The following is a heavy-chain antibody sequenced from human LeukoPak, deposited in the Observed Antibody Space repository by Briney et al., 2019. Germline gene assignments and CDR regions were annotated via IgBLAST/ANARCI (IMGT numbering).Heavy chain of an antibody. CDR2: ISAYNCNT. Sequence: ASVKVSCKASGYTFTSYGISWVRQAPGQGLEWMGWISAYNCNTNYAQKLQGRVTMTTDTSTSTAYMELRILRSDDTAVYYCAKGENGVWGSYRKNWLDPWGQGTLVTVSS. CDR1: GYTFTSYG. V-gene: IGHV1-18*01. D-gene: IGHD3-16*02. CDR3: AKGENGVWGSYRKNWLDP. J-gene: IGHJ5*02.